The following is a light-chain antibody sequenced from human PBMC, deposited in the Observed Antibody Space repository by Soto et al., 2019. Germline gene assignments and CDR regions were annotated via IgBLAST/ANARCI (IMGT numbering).Light chain of an antibody. CDR1: QGISSY. CDR2: AAS. CDR3: KKLNSYPPGV. V-gene: IGKV1-9*01. J-gene: IGKJ4*01. Sequence: DIQLTHSPSFVSASVGDRVTITCRASQGISSYLAWYQQKPGKAPKLLIYAASTLQSGVPSRFSGSGSGTAFTLTISSLQPEDFAAYYCKKLNSYPPGVFVGRTKVEIX.